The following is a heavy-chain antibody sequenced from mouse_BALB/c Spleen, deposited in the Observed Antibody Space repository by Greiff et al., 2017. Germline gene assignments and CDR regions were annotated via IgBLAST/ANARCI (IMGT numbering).Heavy chain of an antibody. D-gene: IGHD1-1*01. J-gene: IGHJ4*01. V-gene: IGHV7-3*02. CDR2: IRNKANGYTT. Sequence: EVKLVESGGGLVQPGGSLRLSCATSGFTFTDYYMSWVRQPPGKALEWLGFIRNKANGYTTEYSASVKGRFTISRDNSQSILYLQMNTLRAEDSATYYCARDPSYYGSRAYAMDYWGQGTSVTVSS. CDR3: ARDPSYYGSRAYAMDY. CDR1: GFTFTDYY.